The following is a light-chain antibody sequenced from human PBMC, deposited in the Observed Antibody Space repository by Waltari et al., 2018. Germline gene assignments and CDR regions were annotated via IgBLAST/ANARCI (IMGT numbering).Light chain of an antibody. CDR3: SSYTSSSTLYV. V-gene: IGLV2-14*01. CDR2: DVS. Sequence: QSALTQPASVSGSPGQSIIISCTGTSSDVGLYNFVSWYQQHPGKAPKLMIYDVSKRPPGVSTRFSGSKSGTTASLTISGLQAEDEADYYCSSYTSSSTLYVFGTGTKVTVL. J-gene: IGLJ1*01. CDR1: SSDVGLYNF.